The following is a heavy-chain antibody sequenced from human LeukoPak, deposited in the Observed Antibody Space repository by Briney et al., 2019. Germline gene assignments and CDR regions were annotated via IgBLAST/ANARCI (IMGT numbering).Heavy chain of an antibody. J-gene: IGHJ5*02. V-gene: IGHV3-20*04. Sequence: PGGSLRLSCAASGFTFDDYGMSWVRQAPGKGPEWVSGINWNGGSTGYADSVKGRFTISRDNAKNSLYLQMNSLRAEDTALYYCARHADYDDYPNWFDPWGQGTLVTVSS. CDR2: INWNGGST. CDR1: GFTFDDYG. D-gene: IGHD4-17*01. CDR3: ARHADYDDYPNWFDP.